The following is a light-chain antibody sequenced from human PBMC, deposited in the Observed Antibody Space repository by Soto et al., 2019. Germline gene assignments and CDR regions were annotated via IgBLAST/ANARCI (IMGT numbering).Light chain of an antibody. CDR3: AAWDDRLSDLL. CDR1: NSNIGSNP. J-gene: IGLJ2*01. CDR2: SNY. Sequence: QSVLTQPPSASGTPGQRVTISCSGSNSNIGSNPVHWYQQFPGTAPKVLIYSNYQRPSGVPDRSSGSKSGPSASLAISGLQSEDEADYYCAAWDDRLSDLLFGGGTKVTVL. V-gene: IGLV1-44*01.